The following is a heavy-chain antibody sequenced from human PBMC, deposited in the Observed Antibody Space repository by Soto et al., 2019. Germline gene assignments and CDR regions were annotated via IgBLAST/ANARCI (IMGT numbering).Heavy chain of an antibody. D-gene: IGHD1-26*01. Sequence: QVQLVQSGAEVKKPGTSVKVSCEVSVGTFSNYAITWVRQAPGQGLEWLGGAIPVYGSTNYAQKCQGRVTITAGESATTTFMELSSLRSDDTAVYYCARRGVANSRDAFDIWGQGTLVTVS. V-gene: IGHV1-69*01. J-gene: IGHJ3*02. CDR2: AIPVYGST. CDR1: VGTFSNYA. CDR3: ARRGVANSRDAFDI.